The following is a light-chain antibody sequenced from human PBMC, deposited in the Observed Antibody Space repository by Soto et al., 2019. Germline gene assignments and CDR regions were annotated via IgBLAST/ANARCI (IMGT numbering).Light chain of an antibody. CDR3: QHYYSFSRA. V-gene: IGKV1-5*01. Sequence: DIQMTQSPSTLSASVGDRVTITCRASQSVSQWLAWYQQKPGKAPNLLIYEASSLVSGVPSRFSGSGSGTDFTLTISSLQPDDFATYYCQHYYSFSRAFGQGTNVEVK. CDR2: EAS. CDR1: QSVSQW. J-gene: IGKJ1*01.